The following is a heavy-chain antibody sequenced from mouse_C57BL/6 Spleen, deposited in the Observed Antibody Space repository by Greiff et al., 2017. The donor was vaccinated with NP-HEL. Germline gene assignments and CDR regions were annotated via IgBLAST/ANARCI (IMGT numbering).Heavy chain of an antibody. CDR2: IYPGDGDT. V-gene: IGHV1-80*01. CDR3: ARSEYGNYDAMDY. CDR1: GYAFSSYW. Sequence: QVHVKQSGAELVKPGASVKISCKASGYAFSSYWMNWVKQRPGKGLEWIGQIYPGDGDTNYNGKFKGKATLTADKSSSTAYMQLSSLTSEDSAVYFCARSEYGNYDAMDYWGQGTSVTVSS. D-gene: IGHD2-1*01. J-gene: IGHJ4*01.